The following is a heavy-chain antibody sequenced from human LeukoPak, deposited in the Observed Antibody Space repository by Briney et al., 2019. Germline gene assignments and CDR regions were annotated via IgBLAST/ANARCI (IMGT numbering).Heavy chain of an antibody. V-gene: IGHV4-4*07. CDR1: GGSISSYF. J-gene: IGHJ4*02. Sequence: PSETLSLTCTVSGGSISSYFWSWIRQPAGKGLEWIGRIYTSGTTNYNPSLKSRVTISVDTSKNQFSLKPCSVTAADTAVYYCARGAGDYGPLGEDYWGQGTLVTVSS. D-gene: IGHD3-16*01. CDR2: IYTSGTT. CDR3: ARGAGDYGPLGEDY.